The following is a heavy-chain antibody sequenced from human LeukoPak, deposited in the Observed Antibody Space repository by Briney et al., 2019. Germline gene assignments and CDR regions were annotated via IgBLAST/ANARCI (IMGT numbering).Heavy chain of an antibody. V-gene: IGHV4-4*07. Sequence: SETLSLTCTVSGSSITTYYWTWIRQPAGKGPEWIGRIYPTGNTNYNPSLKSRVTMSADTSKNQFSLRLSSVTAADTAVYYCAGYYSNFDFWGQGTLVTVSS. D-gene: IGHD4-11*01. CDR2: IYPTGNT. J-gene: IGHJ4*02. CDR3: AGYYSNFDF. CDR1: GSSITTYY.